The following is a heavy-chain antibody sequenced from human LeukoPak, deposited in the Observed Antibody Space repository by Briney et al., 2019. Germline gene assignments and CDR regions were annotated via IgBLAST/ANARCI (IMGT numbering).Heavy chain of an antibody. V-gene: IGHV3-30*18. J-gene: IGHJ5*02. Sequence: GGSLRLSCAASGFTFSSYGMHWVRQAPGTGLEWVAVISYDGSNKYYADSVKGRFTISRDNSKNTLYLQMNSLRAEDTAVYYCAKDYYGSGSVNWFDPWGQGTLVTVSS. CDR3: AKDYYGSGSVNWFDP. CDR2: ISYDGSNK. CDR1: GFTFSSYG. D-gene: IGHD3-10*01.